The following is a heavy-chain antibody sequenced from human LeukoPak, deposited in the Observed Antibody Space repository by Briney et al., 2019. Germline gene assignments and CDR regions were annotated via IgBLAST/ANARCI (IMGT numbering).Heavy chain of an antibody. Sequence: PGGSLRLSCGASGFTFSTYSMNWVRQAPGKGLEWVSYISSSSSTIYYADSVKGRFTISRDNAKNSLFLQMNSLRAGDTAVYYCARDGYCSGGSCYSATDYWGQGTLVTVSS. CDR2: ISSSSSTI. V-gene: IGHV3-48*04. CDR3: ARDGYCSGGSCYSATDY. D-gene: IGHD2-15*01. CDR1: GFTFSTYS. J-gene: IGHJ4*02.